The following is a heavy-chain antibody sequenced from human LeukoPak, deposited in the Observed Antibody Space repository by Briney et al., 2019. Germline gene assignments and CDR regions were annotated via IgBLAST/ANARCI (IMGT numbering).Heavy chain of an antibody. CDR3: AREGGSCQTRGACGMDV. CDR1: GFTFSSYA. D-gene: IGHD3-16*01. Sequence: GGSLRLSCAASGFTFSSYAMHWVRQAPGKGLEWVAVISYDGSNKYYADAVKGRFTISRDNSKSTLFLQMQSLGVEDTAIYYCAREGGSCQTRGACGMDVWGQGTTVTVSS. J-gene: IGHJ6*02. V-gene: IGHV3-30-3*01. CDR2: ISYDGSNK.